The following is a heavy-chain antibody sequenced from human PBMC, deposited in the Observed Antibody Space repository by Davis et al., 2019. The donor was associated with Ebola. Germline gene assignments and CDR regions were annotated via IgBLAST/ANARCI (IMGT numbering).Heavy chain of an antibody. CDR1: GGSISSYY. J-gene: IGHJ4*02. V-gene: IGHV4-59*12. CDR2: IYYSGST. Sequence: PSETLSLTCTVSGGSISSYYWSWIRQPPGKGLEWIGYIYYSGSTNYNPSLKSRVTISVDTSKNQFSLQLNSVTPEDTAVYYCARDLIGGGRRYNWNYVPFDYWGQGTLVTVSS. CDR3: ARDLIGGGRRYNWNYVPFDY. D-gene: IGHD1-7*01.